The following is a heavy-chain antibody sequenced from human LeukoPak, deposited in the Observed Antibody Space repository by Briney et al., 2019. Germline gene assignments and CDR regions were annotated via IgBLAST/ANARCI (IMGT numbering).Heavy chain of an antibody. J-gene: IGHJ4*02. V-gene: IGHV1-2*02. Sequence: ASVKVSCKASGYTFTGYYMHWVRQAPGQGLEWMGWINPNSGGTNYAQKFQGRVTMTRDTSISTAYMELSRLRSDDTAVYYCARGRHYDILTGYYGVVDYWGQGTLVTVSS. CDR2: INPNSGGT. CDR1: GYTFTGYY. D-gene: IGHD3-9*01. CDR3: ARGRHYDILTGYYGVVDY.